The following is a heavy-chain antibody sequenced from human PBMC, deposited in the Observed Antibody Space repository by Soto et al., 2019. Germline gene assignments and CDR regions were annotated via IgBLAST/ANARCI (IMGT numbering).Heavy chain of an antibody. CDR3: ATDGAAGAALGF. J-gene: IGHJ6*02. V-gene: IGHV3-21*01. CDR1: GLTFSTYG. D-gene: IGHD6-13*01. CDR2: INSGGEYF. Sequence: EVQLLESGGGLVKPGGSLRLSCAASGLTFSTYGMNWVRQAPGKGLEWVSSINSGGEYFDYADSVKGRLTISRDNAKNSRYLQLDSLIVEATAVYYWATDGAAGAALGFWGQGTTVTVSS.